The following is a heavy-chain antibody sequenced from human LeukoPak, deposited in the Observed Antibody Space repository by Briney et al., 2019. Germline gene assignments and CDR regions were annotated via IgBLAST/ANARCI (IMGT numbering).Heavy chain of an antibody. Sequence: PSETLSLTCTVSGGSISSYYWSWIRQPPGKGLEWIGYIYYSGSTNYNPSLKSRVTISVDTSKNQFSLKLSSVTAADTAVYYCARLQVAPRLFDYWGQGTLVTVSS. J-gene: IGHJ4*02. CDR2: IYYSGST. CDR3: ARLQVAPRLFDY. V-gene: IGHV4-59*08. CDR1: GGSISSYY. D-gene: IGHD5-12*01.